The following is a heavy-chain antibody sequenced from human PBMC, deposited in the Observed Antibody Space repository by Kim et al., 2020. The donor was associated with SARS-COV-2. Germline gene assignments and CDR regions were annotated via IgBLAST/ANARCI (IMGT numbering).Heavy chain of an antibody. CDR1: GFTFSSYS. J-gene: IGHJ6*02. V-gene: IGHV3-21*01. CDR3: ARDDPIQLDYYYYGMDV. D-gene: IGHD5-18*01. CDR2: ISSSSSYI. Sequence: GGSLRLSCAASGFTFSSYSMNWVRQAPGKGLEWVSSISSSSSYIYYADSVKGRFTISRDNAKNSLYLQMNSLRAEDTAVYYCARDDPIQLDYYYYGMDVWGQGTTVTVSS.